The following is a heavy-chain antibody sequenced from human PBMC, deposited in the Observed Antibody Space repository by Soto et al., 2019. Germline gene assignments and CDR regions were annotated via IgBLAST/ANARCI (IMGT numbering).Heavy chain of an antibody. D-gene: IGHD5-18*01. J-gene: IGHJ6*02. CDR2: IWYDGSNK. V-gene: IGHV3-33*01. CDR1: GFTFSSYG. CDR3: AREEGYSYITPGYYGMDV. Sequence: QVQLVESGGGVVQPGRSLRLSCAASGFTFSSYGMHWVRQAPGKGLEWVAVIWYDGSNKHYADSVKGRFTISRDNSKNTLYLQMNSLRAEDTAVYYCAREEGYSYITPGYYGMDVWGQGTTVTVSS.